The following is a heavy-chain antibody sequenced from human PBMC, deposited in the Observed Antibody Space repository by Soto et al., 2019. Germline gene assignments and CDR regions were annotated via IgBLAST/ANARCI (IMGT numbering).Heavy chain of an antibody. J-gene: IGHJ4*02. CDR2: ISNDGDEK. Sequence: QVQLVESGGGVVQPGRSLRLSCVASGFTFSTSVMHWVRQPPGKGLEWVALISNDGDEKYYGDSVEGRFSISRDNSKNTLDLQMSSLRAEDTAVYFCAKARVRIAGADSFDHGVQGTLVTVSS. V-gene: IGHV3-30*18. CDR1: GFTFSTSV. D-gene: IGHD1-26*01. CDR3: AKARVRIAGADSFDH.